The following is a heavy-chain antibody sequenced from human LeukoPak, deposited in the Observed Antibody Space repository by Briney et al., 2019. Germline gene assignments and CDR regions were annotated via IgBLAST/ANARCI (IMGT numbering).Heavy chain of an antibody. CDR3: ARGIGLERRYFQFNY. Sequence: GGSLRLSCVASGFTFSSYEMNWVRQVPGKALEWVSYIAFGGRIINYADPVKGRFTISRDNAKNSVYLQMNSLRAEDTAVYYCARGIGLERRYFQFNYWGQGTLVTVSS. D-gene: IGHD1-1*01. CDR2: IAFGGRII. J-gene: IGHJ4*02. V-gene: IGHV3-48*03. CDR1: GFTFSSYE.